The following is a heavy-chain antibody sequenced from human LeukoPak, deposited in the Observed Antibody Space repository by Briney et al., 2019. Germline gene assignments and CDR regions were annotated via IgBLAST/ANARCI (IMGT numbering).Heavy chain of an antibody. CDR1: GFIVSSNH. V-gene: IGHV3-53*01. D-gene: IGHD6-13*01. Sequence: GGSLRLSCAASGFIVSSNHISWVRQAPGKGLEWVSIIYSGADTYYADSVKGRFAVSRDNSKNTVYLQMNSLRAEDTAVYYCARGAAGGSGGIDYWGQGTLVTVSS. CDR3: ARGAAGGSGGIDY. CDR2: IYSGADT. J-gene: IGHJ4*02.